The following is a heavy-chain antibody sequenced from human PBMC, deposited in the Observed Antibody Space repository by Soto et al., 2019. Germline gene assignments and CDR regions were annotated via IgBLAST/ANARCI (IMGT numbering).Heavy chain of an antibody. J-gene: IGHJ6*02. CDR3: AKEGEDYYYDSSGYLRVLYYYCGMDA. D-gene: IGHD3-22*01. CDR2: ISYDGSNK. Sequence: PGGSLRLSCAASGFTFSSYGMHWVRQAPGKGLEWVAVISYDGSNKYYADSVKGRFTISRDNSKNTLYLQMNSLRAEDTAVYYCAKEGEDYYYDSSGYLRVLYYYCGMDAWGQGTTVTVSS. CDR1: GFTFSSYG. V-gene: IGHV3-30*18.